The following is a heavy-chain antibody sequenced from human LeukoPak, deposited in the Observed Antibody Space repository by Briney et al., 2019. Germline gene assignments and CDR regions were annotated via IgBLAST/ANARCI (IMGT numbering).Heavy chain of an antibody. V-gene: IGHV3-21*01. Sequence: GGSLRLSCAASGFTFSVYNMNWVRRTPGKGLEWVSSITTSSTYIFYADSVRGRFTISRDNAKNSLYLQMNSLRDEDTAVYYCARDPYSGGYGAYYYYYMDVWGKGTTVTVSS. CDR2: ITTSSTYI. CDR3: ARDPYSGGYGAYYYYYMDV. CDR1: GFTFSVYN. D-gene: IGHD1-26*01. J-gene: IGHJ6*03.